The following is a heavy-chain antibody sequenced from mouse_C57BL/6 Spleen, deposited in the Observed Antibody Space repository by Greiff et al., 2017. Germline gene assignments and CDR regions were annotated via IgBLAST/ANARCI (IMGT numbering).Heavy chain of an antibody. V-gene: IGHV1-4*01. CDR3: ARRGAQAFDY. D-gene: IGHD3-2*02. CDR1: GYTFTSYT. CDR2: INPSSGYT. J-gene: IGHJ2*01. Sequence: QVQLQQSGAELARPGASVKMSCKASGYTFTSYTMHWVKQRPGQGLEWIGYINPSSGYTKYNQKFKDKATLTADKSSSTADMQLSSLTSEDSAVYYCARRGAQAFDYWGQGTTLTVSS.